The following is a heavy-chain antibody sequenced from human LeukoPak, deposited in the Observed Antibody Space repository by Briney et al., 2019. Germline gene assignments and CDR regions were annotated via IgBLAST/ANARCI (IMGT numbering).Heavy chain of an antibody. V-gene: IGHV3-21*01. D-gene: IGHD3-10*01. CDR3: ASSEHRGRLKSRWFGENPDY. Sequence: GGSLRLSCAASGFTLSSHSMNWVRQAPGKGLEWVSSINSGSSYIYYADSVKGRFTISRDNAKNSLYLQMNSLRAEDTAVYYCASSEHRGRLKSRWFGENPDYWGQGTLVTVSS. CDR1: GFTLSSHS. J-gene: IGHJ4*02. CDR2: INSGSSYI.